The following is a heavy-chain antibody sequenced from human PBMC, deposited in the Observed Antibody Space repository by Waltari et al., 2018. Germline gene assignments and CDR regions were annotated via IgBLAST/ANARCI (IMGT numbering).Heavy chain of an antibody. V-gene: IGHV4-38-2*01. D-gene: IGHD6-19*01. CDR1: GYSISSGYY. CDR2: IYHSGST. CDR3: AGLRGQWLDDAFGI. J-gene: IGHJ3*02. Sequence: QVQLQESGPGLVKPSETLSLTCAVSGYSISSGYYWGWLRQPPGKGLEWIGSIYHSGSTYYNPSLKSRVTISVDTSKNQFSLKLSSVTAADTAEYYCAGLRGQWLDDAFGIWGQGTMVTVSS.